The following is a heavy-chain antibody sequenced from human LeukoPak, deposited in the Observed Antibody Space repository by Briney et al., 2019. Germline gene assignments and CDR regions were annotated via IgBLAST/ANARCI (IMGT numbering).Heavy chain of an antibody. CDR1: RFPLSSYS. V-gene: IGHV3-21*01. D-gene: IGHD5-24*01. J-gene: IGHJ5*02. Sequence: GESLRLSCAASRFPLSSYSMSWVRQAPGKGLEWVSSISSGSGYIYYADSVKGRFTIARDNAKNSLYLQMNSLRAEDTAVYYCARDYQLGRAWFDPWGQGTLVTVSS. CDR2: ISSGSGYI. CDR3: ARDYQLGRAWFDP.